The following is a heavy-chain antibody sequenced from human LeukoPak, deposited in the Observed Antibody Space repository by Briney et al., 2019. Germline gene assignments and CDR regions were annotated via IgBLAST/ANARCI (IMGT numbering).Heavy chain of an antibody. CDR1: EFTFSTYG. Sequence: GGSLRLSCVASEFTFSTYGIHWVRQAPGKGLEWVAFIRHDGSDTFYADSVKGRFTISRDNSKNTLYLQMSSLRAEDTSVYYCARDHCSSTNCQGNAFDIWGRGTMVTVSS. J-gene: IGHJ3*02. V-gene: IGHV3-30*02. D-gene: IGHD2-2*01. CDR3: ARDHCSSTNCQGNAFDI. CDR2: IRHDGSDT.